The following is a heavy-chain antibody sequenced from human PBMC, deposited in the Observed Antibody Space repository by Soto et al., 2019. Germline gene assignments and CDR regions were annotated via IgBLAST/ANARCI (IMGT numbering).Heavy chain of an antibody. CDR1: GGSISSSSYY. CDR3: ARHDGICSGGSCYSEWFDP. D-gene: IGHD2-15*01. Sequence: PSETLSLTSSVSGGSISSSSYYWGWIRLPLGKGLEWIGSNYYSGSTYYNPSLKSRVTISVDTSKNQFSLKLSSVTAADTAVYYCARHDGICSGGSCYSEWFDPWGQGTLVTVSS. J-gene: IGHJ5*02. CDR2: NYYSGST. V-gene: IGHV4-39*01.